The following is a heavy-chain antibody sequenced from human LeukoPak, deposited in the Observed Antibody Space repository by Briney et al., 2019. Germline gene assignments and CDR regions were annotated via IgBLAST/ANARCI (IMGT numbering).Heavy chain of an antibody. V-gene: IGHV3-23*01. CDR3: AKTTTGYSSGRYPGWPVDY. D-gene: IGHD6-19*01. J-gene: IGHJ4*02. CDR2: IFGSVGSA. Sequence: QAGGSLRLSCAASGFTFNAYAIYWVLQAPGNGLEWRSGIFGSVGSAHYADSVKGRFTTSRDNSTHTVYLQMNSLRAEDTAVYYCAKTTTGYSSGRYPGWPVDYWGQGALVTVSS. CDR1: GFTFNAYA.